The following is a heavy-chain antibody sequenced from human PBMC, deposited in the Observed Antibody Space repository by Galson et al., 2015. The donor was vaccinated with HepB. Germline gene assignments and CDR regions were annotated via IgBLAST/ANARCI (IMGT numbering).Heavy chain of an antibody. J-gene: IGHJ6*03. CDR1: GFTFDDYA. V-gene: IGHV3-9*01. D-gene: IGHD1-26*01. Sequence: SLRLSCAASGFTFDDYAMHWVRQAPGKGLEWVSGISWNSGSIGYADSVKGRFTISRDNAKNSLYLQMNSLRAEDTALYYCAKDWRLGHLGSFYYMDVWGKGTTVPVSS. CDR3: AKDWRLGHLGSFYYMDV. CDR2: ISWNSGSI.